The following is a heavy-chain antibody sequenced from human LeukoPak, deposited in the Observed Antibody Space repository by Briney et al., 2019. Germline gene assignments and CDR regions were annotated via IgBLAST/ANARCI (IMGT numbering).Heavy chain of an antibody. CDR1: GGSISSYY. D-gene: IGHD4-23*01. CDR3: ARVSLNSYGGVFYFDY. CDR2: IYYSGST. V-gene: IGHV4-59*08. J-gene: IGHJ4*02. Sequence: PSQTLSPTFTVSGGSISSYYWGWIPPPPREGLEWSGYIYYSGSTTYNPSLKSRVTISVDTSKIQFSLKLSSVTAADTAVYYCARVSLNSYGGVFYFDYWGQGTLVTVSS.